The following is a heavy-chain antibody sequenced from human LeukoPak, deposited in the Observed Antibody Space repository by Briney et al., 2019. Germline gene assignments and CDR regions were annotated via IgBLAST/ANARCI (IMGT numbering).Heavy chain of an antibody. CDR2: IYWDDDK. CDR1: GFSFTTSRVG. V-gene: IGHV2-5*02. J-gene: IGHJ5*02. CDR3: AQERYGSGSFSP. Sequence: SGPALVKPTQTLTLTCTFSGFSFTTSRVGVSWIRQPPGKALEWLAIIYWDDDKYYSPSLKSRLTINKDTSKNQVVLTLTNMDPVDTATYYCAQERYGSGSFSPWGQGTLVTVSS. D-gene: IGHD3-10*01.